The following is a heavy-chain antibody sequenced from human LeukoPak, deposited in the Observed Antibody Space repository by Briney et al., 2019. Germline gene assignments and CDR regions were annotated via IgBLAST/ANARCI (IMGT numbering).Heavy chain of an antibody. Sequence: GASVKVSCKASGYTFTSYAMHWVRQAPGQRLEWMGWINAGNGNTKYSQEFQGRVTITRDTSASTAYMELSSLRSEDMAVYYCARAPVDTAMVTQFWFDPWGQGTLVTVSS. J-gene: IGHJ5*02. CDR1: GYTFTSYA. CDR3: ARAPVDTAMVTQFWFDP. V-gene: IGHV1-3*03. CDR2: INAGNGNT. D-gene: IGHD5-18*01.